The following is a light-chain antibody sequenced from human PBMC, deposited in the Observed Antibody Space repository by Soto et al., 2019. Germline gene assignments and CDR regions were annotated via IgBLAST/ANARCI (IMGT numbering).Light chain of an antibody. J-gene: IGKJ2*01. Sequence: DIQMTQSPSSLSASVGDRVTITCRASQSIDTNLNWYQQKPGEAPKLLIYVASNLQSGVPSRFSGSESGTDFTLTISSLQPDDVATYYCQQSYSIPYTFGQGTKLEI. CDR3: QQSYSIPYT. CDR2: VAS. V-gene: IGKV1-39*01. CDR1: QSIDTN.